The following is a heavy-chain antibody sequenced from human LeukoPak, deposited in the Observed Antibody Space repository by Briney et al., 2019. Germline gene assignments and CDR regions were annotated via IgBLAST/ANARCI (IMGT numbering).Heavy chain of an antibody. Sequence: ASVKVSCKASGYTFTGYYMHWVRQAPGQGLEWMGRINPNSGGTNYAQKFQGRVTMTRDTSISTAYMELSRLRSDDTAVYYCASFDWSGYYTTHYSMDVWGQGTTVTVSS. CDR3: ASFDWSGYYTTHYSMDV. J-gene: IGHJ6*02. D-gene: IGHD3-3*01. CDR2: INPNSGGT. V-gene: IGHV1-2*06. CDR1: GYTFTGYY.